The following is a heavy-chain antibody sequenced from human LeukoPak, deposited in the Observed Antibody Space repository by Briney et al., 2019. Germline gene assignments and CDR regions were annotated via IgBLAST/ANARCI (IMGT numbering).Heavy chain of an antibody. J-gene: IGHJ4*02. CDR1: GFTFSGSA. D-gene: IGHD5-18*01. CDR3: AKSMDTAMVLGY. Sequence: GGSLRLSCAASGFTFSGSAMHWVRQASGKGLEWVGRIRSKANSYATAYAASVKGRFTISRDDSKNTAYLQMNSLRAEDTAVYYCAKSMDTAMVLGYWGQGTLVTVSS. CDR2: IRSKANSYAT. V-gene: IGHV3-73*01.